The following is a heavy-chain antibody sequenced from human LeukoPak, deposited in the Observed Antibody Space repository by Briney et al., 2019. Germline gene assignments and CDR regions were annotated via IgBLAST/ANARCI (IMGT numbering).Heavy chain of an antibody. V-gene: IGHV4-30-4*01. CDR3: TRGGTVANYYYYGMDV. D-gene: IGHD4-23*01. J-gene: IGHJ6*02. Sequence: SETLSLTCTVSGGSISSGDYYWSWIRQPPGKGLEWIGYIYYSGSTYYNPSLKSRVTISVDTSKNQFSLKLSSVTAADTAVYYCTRGGTVANYYYYGMDVWGQGTTVTVSS. CDR2: IYYSGST. CDR1: GGSISSGDYY.